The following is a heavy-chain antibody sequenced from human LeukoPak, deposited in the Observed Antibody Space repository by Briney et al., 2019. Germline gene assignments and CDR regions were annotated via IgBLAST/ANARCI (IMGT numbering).Heavy chain of an antibody. V-gene: IGHV3-30*03. CDR2: ISYDGSNK. Sequence: HPGRSLRLSCAASGFTFSSYGMHWVRQAPGKGLEWVAVISYDGSNKYYADSVKGRFTISRDNSKNTLYLQMNSLRAEDTAVYYCASAYCSSTSCYYYGMDVWGQGTTVTVSS. J-gene: IGHJ6*02. D-gene: IGHD2-2*01. CDR1: GFTFSSYG. CDR3: ASAYCSSTSCYYYGMDV.